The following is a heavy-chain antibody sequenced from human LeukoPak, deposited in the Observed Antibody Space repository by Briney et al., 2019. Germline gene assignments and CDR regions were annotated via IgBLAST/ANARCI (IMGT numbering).Heavy chain of an antibody. V-gene: IGHV4-31*03. CDR3: ARMRWLQSSFDY. Sequence: SQTLSLTCTVSGGSISSGGYYWSWIRQHPGKGLEWIGYIYYSGSTYYNPSLKSRVTISVDTSKNQFSLKLSSVTAADTAVYYCARMRWLQSSFDYWGQGTLVTVSS. J-gene: IGHJ4*02. D-gene: IGHD5-24*01. CDR2: IYYSGST. CDR1: GGSISSGGYY.